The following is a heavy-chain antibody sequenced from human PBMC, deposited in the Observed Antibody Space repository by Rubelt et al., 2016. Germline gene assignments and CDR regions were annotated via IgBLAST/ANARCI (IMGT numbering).Heavy chain of an antibody. CDR2: IWYDGSNK. D-gene: IGHD5-24*01. Sequence: EWVAVIWYDGSNKYYADSVKGRFTISRDNSKNTLYLQMNSLRAEDTAVYYCARDRSRDGYHGLFWGQGTLVTVSS. J-gene: IGHJ4*02. V-gene: IGHV3-33*01. CDR3: ARDRSRDGYHGLF.